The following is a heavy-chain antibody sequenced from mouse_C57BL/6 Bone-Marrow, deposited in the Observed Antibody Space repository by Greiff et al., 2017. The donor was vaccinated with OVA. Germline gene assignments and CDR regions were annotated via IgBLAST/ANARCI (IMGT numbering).Heavy chain of an antibody. CDR1: GYTFTSYW. J-gene: IGHJ2*01. CDR2: IDPSDSYT. V-gene: IGHV1-69*01. CDR3: ARDPGSSWGY. D-gene: IGHD1-1*01. Sequence: QVQLQQPGAELVMPGASVKLSCKASGYTFTSYWMHWVKQRPGQGLEWIGEIDPSDSYTNYNQKFKGKSTLTVDKSSSTAYMQLSSLTSEDSAVYYCARDPGSSWGYWGQGTTLTVSS.